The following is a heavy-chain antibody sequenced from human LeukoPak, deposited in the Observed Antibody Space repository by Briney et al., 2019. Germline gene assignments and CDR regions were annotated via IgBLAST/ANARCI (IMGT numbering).Heavy chain of an antibody. V-gene: IGHV3-66*01. Sequence: GGSLRLSCAASGFTVINNYMSWVRQAPGKGLEWLSVIYAGGTTYYADSVKGRFTISRDNSKNTLYLQMNSLIAEDTAVYYCARDQLAMLRGVVVTTWGMDVWGQGTTVTVSS. CDR1: GFTVINNY. D-gene: IGHD3-10*01. CDR3: ARDQLAMLRGVVVTTWGMDV. CDR2: IYAGGTT. J-gene: IGHJ6*02.